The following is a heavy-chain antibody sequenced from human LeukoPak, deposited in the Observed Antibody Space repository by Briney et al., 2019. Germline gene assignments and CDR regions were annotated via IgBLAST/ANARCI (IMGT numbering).Heavy chain of an antibody. D-gene: IGHD3-10*01. V-gene: IGHV3-30*18. J-gene: IGHJ6*02. CDR1: GFTFSSYS. Sequence: GGSLRLSCAASGFTFSSYSMNWVRQAPGKGLEWVAVISYDGSNKYYADSVKGRFTISRDNSKNTLYLQMNSLRAEDTAVYYCAKDYGLPSGMDVWGQGTTVTVSS. CDR2: ISYDGSNK. CDR3: AKDYGLPSGMDV.